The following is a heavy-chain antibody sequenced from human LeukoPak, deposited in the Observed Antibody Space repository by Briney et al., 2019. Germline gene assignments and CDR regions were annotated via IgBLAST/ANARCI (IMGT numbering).Heavy chain of an antibody. D-gene: IGHD4-17*01. Sequence: PGGSLRLPCAASGFTFSSYGMHWVRQAPGKGLEWVAVISYDGSNKYYADSVKGRFTISRDNSKNTLYLQMNSLRAEDTAVYYCAKDLTTVTTQQIWGQGTMVTVSS. J-gene: IGHJ3*02. CDR2: ISYDGSNK. CDR1: GFTFSSYG. V-gene: IGHV3-30*18. CDR3: AKDLTTVTTQQI.